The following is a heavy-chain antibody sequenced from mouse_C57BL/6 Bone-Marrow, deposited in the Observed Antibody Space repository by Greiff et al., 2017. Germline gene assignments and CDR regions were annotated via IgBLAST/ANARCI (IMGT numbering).Heavy chain of an antibody. J-gene: IGHJ2*01. V-gene: IGHV3-8*01. CDR3: AREKITTVVAARYFDY. Sequence: EVKLVESGPGLAKPSQPLSLTCSVTGYSITSDYWNWIRKFPGNKLEYMGYISYSGSTYYNPSLKSRISITRDTSKNQYYLQLNSVTTEDTATYYCAREKITTVVAARYFDYWGQGTTLTVSS. CDR2: ISYSGST. D-gene: IGHD1-1*01. CDR1: GYSITSDY.